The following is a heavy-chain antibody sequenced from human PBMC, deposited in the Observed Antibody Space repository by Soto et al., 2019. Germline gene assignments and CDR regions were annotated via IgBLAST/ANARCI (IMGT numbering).Heavy chain of an antibody. Sequence: SETLSLTCTVSGGSISSGGYYWSWIRQHPGKGLEWIGYIYYSGSTYYNPSLKSRVTISVDTSKNQFSLKLSSVTAADTAVYYCARSTQGGSGWFLFVSRHFDYWGQGTLVTVSS. CDR3: ARSTQGGSGWFLFVSRHFDY. V-gene: IGHV4-31*03. CDR1: GGSISSGGYY. CDR2: IYYSGST. J-gene: IGHJ4*02. D-gene: IGHD6-19*01.